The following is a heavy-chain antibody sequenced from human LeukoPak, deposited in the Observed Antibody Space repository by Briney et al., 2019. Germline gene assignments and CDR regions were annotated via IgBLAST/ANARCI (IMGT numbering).Heavy chain of an antibody. CDR3: ARVEYYYGMDV. V-gene: IGHV4-59*01. D-gene: IGHD5-24*01. Sequence: SETLSLTCTVSGGSISTYYWSWIRQPPGKGLEWIGYIYYSGSTNYNPSLKSRVTISVDTSKNQFPLKVSYVTAADTAVYYCARVEYYYGMDVWGQGTTVTVSS. CDR1: GGSISTYY. CDR2: IYYSGST. J-gene: IGHJ6*02.